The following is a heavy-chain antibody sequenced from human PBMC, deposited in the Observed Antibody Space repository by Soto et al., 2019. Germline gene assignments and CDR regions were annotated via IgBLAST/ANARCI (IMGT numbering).Heavy chain of an antibody. D-gene: IGHD2-21*02. CDR1: GFTFSSYS. V-gene: IGHV3-21*01. J-gene: IGHJ6*02. Sequence: EVQLVESGGGLVKPGGSLRLSCAASGFTFSSYSMNWVRQAPGKGLEWVSSISSSTSYIDYADSVMGRFTIYRDNAKNSLYLQMNSLRDEDTAVYYCARDRTATTYNDGMDVWGQETTVTVSS. CDR2: ISSSTSYI. CDR3: ARDRTATTYNDGMDV.